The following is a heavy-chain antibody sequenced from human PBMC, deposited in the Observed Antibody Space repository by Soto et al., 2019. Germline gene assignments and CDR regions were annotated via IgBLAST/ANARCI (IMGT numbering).Heavy chain of an antibody. D-gene: IGHD3-10*01. CDR3: ARRGAGSYHDY. J-gene: IGHJ4*02. V-gene: IGHV4-39*01. CDR1: GGSISSSSYY. CDR2: ITVSGST. Sequence: QLQLQESGPGLVKPSETLSLTCTVSGGSISSSSYYWGWIRQPPGKGLEWIGTITVSGSTYYTPSVKCRVTISVDTSKNQLSLKLSSVTAADTAVYYCARRGAGSYHDYWGQGTLVTASS.